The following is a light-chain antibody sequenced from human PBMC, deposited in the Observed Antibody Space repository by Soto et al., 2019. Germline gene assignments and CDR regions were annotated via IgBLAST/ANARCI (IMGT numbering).Light chain of an antibody. V-gene: IGLV2-14*01. CDR1: SSDVGGYNF. CDR2: EVS. Sequence: QSALTQPASVSGSPGQSITISCTGSSSDVGGYNFVSWYQQHPGKAPKLMIYEVSNRPSGVSNRFSGSKSGNTASLTISGLQAEDEADYPCSSYTSSSTLVFGGGTKLTVL. CDR3: SSYTSSSTLV. J-gene: IGLJ2*01.